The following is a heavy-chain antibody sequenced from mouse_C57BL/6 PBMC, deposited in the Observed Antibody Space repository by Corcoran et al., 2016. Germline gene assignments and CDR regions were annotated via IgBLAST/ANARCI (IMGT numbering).Heavy chain of an antibody. CDR3: ARYYYGSSYDYFDY. D-gene: IGHD1-1*01. CDR1: GYAFSSYW. Sequence: QVQLQQSGAELVKPEASVKISCKASGYAFSSYWMNWVKQMHGKGLECIGQIYPGDGDTNYNGKFKCKDTLAADKYSTTAYMQISSLTSEDSAVYFCARYYYGSSYDYFDYWGQGTTLTVSS. J-gene: IGHJ2*01. CDR2: IYPGDGDT. V-gene: IGHV1-80*01.